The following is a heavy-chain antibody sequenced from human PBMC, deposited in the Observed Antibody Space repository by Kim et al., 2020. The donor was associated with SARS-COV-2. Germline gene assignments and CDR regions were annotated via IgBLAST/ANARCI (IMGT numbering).Heavy chain of an antibody. V-gene: IGHV3-21*01. CDR3: ARDANRVGYSYGYGCDY. J-gene: IGHJ4*02. D-gene: IGHD5-18*01. Sequence: VKGRFTIARDNAKNSLYLHMNSRRAEDTAVYYCARDANRVGYSYGYGCDYWGQGTLVTVSS.